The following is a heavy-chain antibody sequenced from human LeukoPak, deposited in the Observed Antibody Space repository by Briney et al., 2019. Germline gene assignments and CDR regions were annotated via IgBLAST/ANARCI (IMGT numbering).Heavy chain of an antibody. CDR3: ARGSSAYYDSGSYYSPGY. V-gene: IGHV1-69*05. J-gene: IGHJ4*02. CDR2: IIPIFGTT. Sequence: GASVKVSCKASGGTFSSYAVSWVRQAPGQGLEWMGGIIPIFGTTNYAQKFQGRVTVTTDESTSTVYMEVSSLRSDDTAVYYCARGSSAYYDSGSYYSPGYWGQGTLVAVSS. D-gene: IGHD3-10*01. CDR1: GGTFSSYA.